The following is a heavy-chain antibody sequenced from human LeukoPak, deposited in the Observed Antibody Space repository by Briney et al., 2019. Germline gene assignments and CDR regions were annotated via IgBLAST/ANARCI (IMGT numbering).Heavy chain of an antibody. J-gene: IGHJ5*02. Sequence: GSLRLSCAASGFTFSSYWMSWIRQPPGKGLEWIGEINHSGSTDYNPSLKSRVTISVDTSKNQFSLKLSSVTAADTAVYYCARGCYDSSPGSWFDPWGQGTLVTVSS. CDR2: INHSGST. CDR3: ARGCYDSSPGSWFDP. CDR1: GFTFSSYW. D-gene: IGHD3-22*01. V-gene: IGHV4-34*01.